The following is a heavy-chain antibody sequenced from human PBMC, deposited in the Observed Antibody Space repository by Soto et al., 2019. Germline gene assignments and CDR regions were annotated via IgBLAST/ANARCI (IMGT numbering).Heavy chain of an antibody. D-gene: IGHD5-18*01. J-gene: IGHJ6*02. V-gene: IGHV1-18*01. CDR3: ARGVQLWGYYYGMDV. CDR2: ISAYNGNT. CDR1: GYTFTSYG. Sequence: ASVKVSCKASGYTFTSYGISWVRQAPGQGLEWMGWISAYNGNTNYAQKLQGWVTMTRDTSISTAYMELSRLRSDDTAVYYCARGVQLWGYYYGMDVWGQGTTVTVSS.